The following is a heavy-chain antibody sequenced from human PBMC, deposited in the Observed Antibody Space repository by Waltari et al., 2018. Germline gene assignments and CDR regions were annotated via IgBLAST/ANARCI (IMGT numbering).Heavy chain of an antibody. V-gene: IGHV4-59*01. CDR2: IYYSGST. Sequence: QVQLQESGPGLVTPSETLSLTCTVSGGSISSYYWSWLRQPPGKGLEWIGYIYYSGSTNYNPSLKSRVTISVDTSKNQFSLKLSSVTAADTAVYYCAGAVLLEDAFDIWGQGTMVTVSS. J-gene: IGHJ3*02. CDR1: GGSISSYY. CDR3: AGAVLLEDAFDI.